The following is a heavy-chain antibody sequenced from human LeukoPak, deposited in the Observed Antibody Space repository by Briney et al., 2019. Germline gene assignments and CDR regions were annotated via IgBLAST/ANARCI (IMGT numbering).Heavy chain of an antibody. CDR1: GFIFSDYY. CDR2: ISGSGTTI. V-gene: IGHV3-11*01. CDR3: ARATPYYYYGMDV. Sequence: GGSLRLSCTASGFIFSDYYMNWIRQAPGKGLEWVSFISGSGTTIYHADSVKGRFTIPRDNAKNSLFLQMNSLRAEDTAVYYCARATPYYYYGMDVWGQGTTVTVSS. J-gene: IGHJ6*02.